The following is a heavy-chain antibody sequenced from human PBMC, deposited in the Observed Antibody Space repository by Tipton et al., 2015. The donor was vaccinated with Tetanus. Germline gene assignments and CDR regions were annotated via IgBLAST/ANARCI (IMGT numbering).Heavy chain of an antibody. V-gene: IGHV7-4-1*02. CDR3: ARSYYDFWSGYFPSDGDY. Sequence: QSGAEVKKPGASVKVSCKASGYTFTSYAMNWVRQAPGQGLEWMGWINTNTGNPTYAQGFTGRFVFSLDTSVSTAYLQISSLKAEDTAVYYCARSYYDFWSGYFPSDGDYWGQGTLVTVSS. D-gene: IGHD3-3*01. CDR1: GYTFTSYA. J-gene: IGHJ4*02. CDR2: INTNTGNP.